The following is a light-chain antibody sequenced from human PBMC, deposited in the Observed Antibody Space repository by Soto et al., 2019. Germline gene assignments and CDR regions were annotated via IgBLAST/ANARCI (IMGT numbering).Light chain of an antibody. CDR3: SSYTSSNTLV. CDR1: SGDIGRSKF. J-gene: IGLJ1*01. V-gene: IGLV2-14*01. Sequence: QSALTQPASVSGSPGQSITISCTGTSGDIGRSKFVSWYQQQPGKAPKLMIYEVSNRPSGVSNRFSGSKSANTASLTISGLQAEDEADYYCSSYTSSNTLVFGTGTKVTVL. CDR2: EVS.